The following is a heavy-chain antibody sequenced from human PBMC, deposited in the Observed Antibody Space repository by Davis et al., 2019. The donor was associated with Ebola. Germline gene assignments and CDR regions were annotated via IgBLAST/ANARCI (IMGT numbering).Heavy chain of an antibody. CDR1: GFTFSDYY. CDR3: ARDMEIDPTRITIFGVVTIGAYYYGMDV. J-gene: IGHJ6*02. D-gene: IGHD3-3*01. CDR2: ISSSGSTI. Sequence: GGSLRLSCAASGFTFSDYYMSWIRQAPGKGLEWVSYISSSGSTIYYADSVKGRFTISRDNAKNSLYLQMNSLRAEDTAVYYCARDMEIDPTRITIFGVVTIGAYYYGMDVWGQGTTVTVSS. V-gene: IGHV3-11*01.